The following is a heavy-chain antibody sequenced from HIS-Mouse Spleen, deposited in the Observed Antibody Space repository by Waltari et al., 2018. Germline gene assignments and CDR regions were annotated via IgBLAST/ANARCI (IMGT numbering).Heavy chain of an antibody. V-gene: IGHV4-39*07. CDR2: IDYSAST. J-gene: IGHJ2*01. Sequence: QLQLQESGPGLVKPSETLSLTCTVSGGSISSSSYYWGWIRQPPGKGLEWIGSIDYSASTCYNPALKSRVTISVDTAKNQFSLKLSSVTAADTAVYYCAREIPYSSSWYDWYFDLWGRGTLVTVSS. D-gene: IGHD6-13*01. CDR3: AREIPYSSSWYDWYFDL. CDR1: GGSISSSSYY.